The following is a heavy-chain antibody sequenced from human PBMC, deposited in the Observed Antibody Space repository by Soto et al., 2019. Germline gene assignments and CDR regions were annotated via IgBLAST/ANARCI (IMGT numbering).Heavy chain of an antibody. Sequence: GGSLRLSCAASGFTFSSYWMSWVRQAPGKGLEWVANIKQDGSEKYYVDSVKGRFTISRDNAKNSLYLQMNSLRAEDTAVYYCARDRIRFGEIPTAGMDVWGQGTTVTVSS. V-gene: IGHV3-7*05. CDR3: ARDRIRFGEIPTAGMDV. CDR1: GFTFSSYW. CDR2: IKQDGSEK. J-gene: IGHJ6*02. D-gene: IGHD3-10*01.